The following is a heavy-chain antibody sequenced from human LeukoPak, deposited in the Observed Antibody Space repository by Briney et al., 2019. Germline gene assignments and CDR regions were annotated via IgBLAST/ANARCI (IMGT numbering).Heavy chain of an antibody. D-gene: IGHD6-19*01. Sequence: GESLKISCKGSGYTFASYWIGWVRQMPGKGLEWMGIIYPGDSDTRYSPSFQGQVTISADKSISTAYLQWNSLKASDTAMYYCARLSNGYSSGCKHWGQGTLVTVSS. CDR2: IYPGDSDT. V-gene: IGHV5-51*01. J-gene: IGHJ1*01. CDR3: ARLSNGYSSGCKH. CDR1: GYTFASYW.